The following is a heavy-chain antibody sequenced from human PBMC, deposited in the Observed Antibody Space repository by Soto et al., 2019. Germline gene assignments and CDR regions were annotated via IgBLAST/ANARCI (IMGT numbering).Heavy chain of an antibody. D-gene: IGHD2-2*01. J-gene: IGHJ6*02. CDR1: GYTFTSYA. CDR2: INAGNGNT. Sequence: GASVKVSCKASGYTFTSYAMHWVRQAPGQRLEWMGWINAGNGNTKYSQKFQGRVTITRDTSASTAYMELSSLRSEDTAVYYCARACSSTSCFAPGDYYYGMDVWGQGTTVTVSS. CDR3: ARACSSTSCFAPGDYYYGMDV. V-gene: IGHV1-3*01.